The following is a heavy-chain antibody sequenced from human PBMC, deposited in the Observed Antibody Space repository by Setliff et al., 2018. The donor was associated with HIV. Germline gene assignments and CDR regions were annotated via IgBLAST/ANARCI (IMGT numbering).Heavy chain of an antibody. CDR1: GGSISSSSYY. CDR2: IYYLGST. Sequence: LSLTCTVSGGSISSSSYYWGWLRQPPGKGLEWIGYIYYLGSTYYNPSLKSRVTISVDTSKNQFSLKLSSVTAADTAVYYCARRWGNNWFDPWGQGTLVTVSS. V-gene: IGHV4-39*01. J-gene: IGHJ5*02. CDR3: ARRWGNNWFDP. D-gene: IGHD3-16*01.